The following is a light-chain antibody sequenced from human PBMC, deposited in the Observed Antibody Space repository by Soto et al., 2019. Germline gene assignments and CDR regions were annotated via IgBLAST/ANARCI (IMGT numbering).Light chain of an antibody. CDR2: GRS. Sequence: EIVLTQSPGTLSLSPGERATLSCRASQRVSPRSFAWYQEKPGQAPRLLIAGRSSRAADIPDRFSVSGSGTDLTLTINTLEPEDFAVYDCQQYAGSRGTFGQVTIVDIK. CDR3: QQYAGSRGT. CDR1: QRVSPRS. V-gene: IGKV3-20*01. J-gene: IGKJ1*01.